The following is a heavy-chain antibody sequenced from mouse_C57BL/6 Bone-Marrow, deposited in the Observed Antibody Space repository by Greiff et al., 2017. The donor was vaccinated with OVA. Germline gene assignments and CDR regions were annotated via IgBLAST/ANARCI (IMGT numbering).Heavy chain of an antibody. CDR2: IRSKSNNYAT. Sequence: EVQRVESGGGLVQPKGSLKLSCAASGFSFNTYAMNWVRQAPGKGLEWVARIRSKSNNYATYYADSVKDRFTISRDDSESMLYLQMNNLKTEDTAMYYGVRHHSNYGYWYFDVWGTGTTVTVSS. CDR1: GFSFNTYA. J-gene: IGHJ1*03. V-gene: IGHV10-1*01. D-gene: IGHD2-5*01. CDR3: VRHHSNYGYWYFDV.